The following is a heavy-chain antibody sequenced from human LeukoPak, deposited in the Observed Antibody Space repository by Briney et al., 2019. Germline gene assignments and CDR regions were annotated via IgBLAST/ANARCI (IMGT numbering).Heavy chain of an antibody. Sequence: ASVKVSCKASGYTFTSYYMHWVRQAPGQGLEWMGGIIPIFGTANYAQKFQGRVTITADESTSTAYMELSSLRSEDTAVYYCARSLRATYYYYYGMDVWGQGTTVTVSS. V-gene: IGHV1-69*13. CDR3: ARSLRATYYYYYGMDV. CDR1: GYTFTSYY. CDR2: IIPIFGTA. J-gene: IGHJ6*02.